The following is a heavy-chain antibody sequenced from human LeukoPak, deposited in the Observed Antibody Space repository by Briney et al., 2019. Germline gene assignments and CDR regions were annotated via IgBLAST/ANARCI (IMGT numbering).Heavy chain of an antibody. V-gene: IGHV1-18*01. CDR3: ARDRRGYNGILRY. CDR1: GYTFTSYA. CDR2: IDPYNGNT. Sequence: AAGKVSCKAPGYTFTSYALTWVRHAPGQGRGWVGYIDPYNGNTPYAQKFQGRVTMTTDRSTNTAYMDLRSLRSDAPAVYYCARDRRGYNGILRYWGQGALVNVSS. D-gene: IGHD1-1*01. J-gene: IGHJ4*02.